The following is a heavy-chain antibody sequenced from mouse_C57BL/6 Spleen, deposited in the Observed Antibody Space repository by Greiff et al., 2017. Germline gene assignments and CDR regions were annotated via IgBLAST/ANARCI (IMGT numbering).Heavy chain of an antibody. V-gene: IGHV1-53*01. CDR3: ARWKVGYAMDY. Sequence: VQLQQPGTELVKPGASVKLSCKASGYTFTSYWMHWVKQRPGQGLAWIGNINPSNGGTNYNEKFKSKATLTVDNSSSTAYMQLSSLTSEDSADYEVARWKVGYAMDYWGQGTSVTVSA. CDR1: GYTFTSYW. CDR2: INPSNGGT. D-gene: IGHD1-1*01. J-gene: IGHJ4*01.